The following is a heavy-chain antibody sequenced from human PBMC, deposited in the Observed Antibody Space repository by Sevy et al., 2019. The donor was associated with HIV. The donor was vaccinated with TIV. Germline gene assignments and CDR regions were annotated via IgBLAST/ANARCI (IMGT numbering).Heavy chain of an antibody. V-gene: IGHV4-61*01. CDR2: IYYSGST. D-gene: IGHD3-3*01. CDR1: DGSVSSGSYY. Sequence: SDTLSLTCTVSDGSVSSGSYYWSWIRQPPGKGLEWIGYIYYSGSTNYNPSLKSRVTISVDTSKNQFSLKLSSVTAADTAVYYCARGRSTIFGVDNVYYYYGMDVWGQGTTVTVSS. CDR3: ARGRSTIFGVDNVYYYYGMDV. J-gene: IGHJ6*02.